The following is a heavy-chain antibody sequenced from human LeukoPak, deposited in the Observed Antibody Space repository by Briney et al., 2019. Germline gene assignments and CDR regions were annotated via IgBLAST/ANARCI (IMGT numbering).Heavy chain of an antibody. CDR1: GGSISSSSYY. J-gene: IGHJ4*02. V-gene: IGHV4-39*01. CDR3: ARHEIVVVVAEFDY. CDR2: IYYSGST. D-gene: IGHD2-15*01. Sequence: SETLSLTCTVSGGSISSSSYYWGWIRQPPGEGLEWIGSIYYSGSTYYNPSLKSRVTISVDTSKNQFSLKLSSVTAADTAVYYCARHEIVVVVAEFDYWGQGTLVTVSS.